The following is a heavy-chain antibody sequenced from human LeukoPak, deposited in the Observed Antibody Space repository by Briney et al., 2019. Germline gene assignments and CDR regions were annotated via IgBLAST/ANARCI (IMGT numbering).Heavy chain of an antibody. J-gene: IGHJ4*02. V-gene: IGHV1-46*01. D-gene: IGHD4-17*01. Sequence: ASVKVSCKASGYAIISHYMHWVREAPGQGLEWMGTIHPDGDTTTYAQKFQGRVTMTRDTSTSRFYMDLSSLRSEDTAVYYCARDRVFGSGDYGYPGYWGQGTLVTVSS. CDR3: ARDRVFGSGDYGYPGY. CDR1: GYAIISHY. CDR2: IHPDGDTT.